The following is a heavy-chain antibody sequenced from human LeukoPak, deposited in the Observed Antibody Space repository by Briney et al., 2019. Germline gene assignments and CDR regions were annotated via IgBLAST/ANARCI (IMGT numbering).Heavy chain of an antibody. CDR1: GSSIRSSSYY. D-gene: IGHD3-22*01. CDR3: ASVGYYYDSSGYYPSFDY. V-gene: IGHV4-39*01. J-gene: IGHJ4*02. Sequence: PLETLCRTSTVPGSSIRSSSYYRGWISQPPGKGQEWIESIHYSGSTSYNPSLKSRVTLSVDPSTNQFSLKLSSVAAADTAVYYCASVGYYYDSSGYYPSFDYWGQGTLVTVSS. CDR2: IHYSGST.